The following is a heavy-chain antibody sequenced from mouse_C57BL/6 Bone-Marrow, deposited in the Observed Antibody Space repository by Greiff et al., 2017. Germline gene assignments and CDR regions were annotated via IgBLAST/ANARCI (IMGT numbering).Heavy chain of an antibody. D-gene: IGHD1-1*01. V-gene: IGHV1-82*01. CDR1: GYAFSSSW. J-gene: IGHJ2*01. CDR3: ARGGLLRYYFDY. Sequence: VQLQQSGPELVKPGASVKISCKASGYAFSSSWMNWVKQRPGKGLEWIGRIYPGDGDTNYNGKFKGKATLTADKSSRTAYMQLSRLTSEDSAVYFCARGGLLRYYFDYWGQGTTLTVSS. CDR2: IYPGDGDT.